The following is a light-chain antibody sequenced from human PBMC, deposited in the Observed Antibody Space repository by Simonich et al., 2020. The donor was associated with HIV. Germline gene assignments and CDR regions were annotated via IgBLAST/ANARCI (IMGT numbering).Light chain of an antibody. CDR3: QSYDSSLSGSTV. J-gene: IGLJ3*02. Sequence: QSVLTQPPSVSGAPGQRVTISCTGSSSNIGAGYDLHWYQQLPGTATQLPIYGNSNRPAGVPDRFSGSKSGTSASLAITGLRAEDEADYYCQSYDSSLSGSTVFGGGTKLTVL. CDR2: GNS. CDR1: SSNIGAGYD. V-gene: IGLV1-40*01.